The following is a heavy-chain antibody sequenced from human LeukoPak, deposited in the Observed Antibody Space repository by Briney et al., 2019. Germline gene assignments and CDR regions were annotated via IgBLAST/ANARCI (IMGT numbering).Heavy chain of an antibody. CDR1: GFTFSSYG. V-gene: IGHV3-30*18. CDR3: AKDSYGMDV. Sequence: PGRSLRLSCAASGFTFSSYGMHWVRQAPGKGLEWVAVISYDGSNKYNADSVKGRFTISRDNSKNTLYLQMNSLRAEDTAVYYCAKDSYGMDVWGKGTTVTVSS. J-gene: IGHJ6*04. CDR2: ISYDGSNK.